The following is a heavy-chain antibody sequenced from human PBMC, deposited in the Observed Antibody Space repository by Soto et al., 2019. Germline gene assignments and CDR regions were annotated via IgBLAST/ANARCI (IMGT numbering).Heavy chain of an antibody. CDR3: ATTPVLRYFGWLLHPLDY. J-gene: IGHJ4*02. CDR1: GFTFSSYG. CDR2: ISYDGSNK. D-gene: IGHD3-9*01. V-gene: IGHV3-30*03. Sequence: GGSLRLSCAASGFTFSSYGMHWVRQAPGKGLEWVAVISYDGSNKYYADSVKGRFTISRDKSKNTLYLQMNSLRAEDTAVYYCATTPVLRYFGWLLHPLDYWGQGTLVTVSS.